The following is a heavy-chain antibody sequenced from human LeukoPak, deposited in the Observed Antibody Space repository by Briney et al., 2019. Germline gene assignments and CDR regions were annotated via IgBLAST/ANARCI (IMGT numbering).Heavy chain of an antibody. V-gene: IGHV1-2*02. CDR2: INPNSGGT. D-gene: IGHD5-12*01. CDR3: ARDSFQLRYSGYDFVDY. Sequence: ASVKVSCKASGDTLSSHGFSWVRQAPGQGLEWMGWINPNSGGTNYAQKFQGRVTMTRDTSISTAYMELSRLRSDDTAVYYCARDSFQLRYSGYDFVDYWGQGTLVTVSS. CDR1: GDTLSSHG. J-gene: IGHJ4*02.